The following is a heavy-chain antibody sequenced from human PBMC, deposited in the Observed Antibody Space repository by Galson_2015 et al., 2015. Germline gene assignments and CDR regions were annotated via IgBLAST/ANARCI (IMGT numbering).Heavy chain of an antibody. Sequence: SETLSLTCTVSGGSISSSSYYWGWIRQPPGKGLEWIGSIYYSGSTYYNPSLKSRVTISVDTSKNQFSLKLSSVTAADTAVYYCARTVYGSYYEWGPSWFDPWGQGTLVTVSS. J-gene: IGHJ5*02. V-gene: IGHV4-39*01. CDR3: ARTVYGSYYEWGPSWFDP. CDR1: GGSISSSSYY. CDR2: IYYSGST. D-gene: IGHD1-26*01.